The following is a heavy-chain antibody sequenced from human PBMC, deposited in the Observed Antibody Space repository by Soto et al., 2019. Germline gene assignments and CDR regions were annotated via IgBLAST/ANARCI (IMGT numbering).Heavy chain of an antibody. V-gene: IGHV3-48*02. CDR1: GFTFSSYS. D-gene: IGHD6-19*01. Sequence: GSLRLSCAASGFTFSSYSMNWVRQAPGKGLEWVSYISSSSSTIYYADSVKGRFTISRNNAKNSLYLQMNSLRDEDTAVYYCARANGYSSGGDYWGQGTLVTVSS. CDR2: ISSSSSTI. J-gene: IGHJ4*02. CDR3: ARANGYSSGGDY.